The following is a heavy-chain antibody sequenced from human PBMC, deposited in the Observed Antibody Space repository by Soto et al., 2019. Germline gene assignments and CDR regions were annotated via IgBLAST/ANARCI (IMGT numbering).Heavy chain of an antibody. D-gene: IGHD3-9*01. V-gene: IGHV3-23*01. J-gene: IGHJ6*03. CDR3: AKESEILTGYYMDV. CDR1: GFTFSSYA. Sequence: WGSLRLSCAASGFTFSSYAMSWVRQAPGKGLEWVSAISGSGGSTYYADSVKGRFTISRDNSKNTLYLQMNSLRAEDTAVYYCAKESEILTGYYMDVWGKGTTVTVSS. CDR2: ISGSGGST.